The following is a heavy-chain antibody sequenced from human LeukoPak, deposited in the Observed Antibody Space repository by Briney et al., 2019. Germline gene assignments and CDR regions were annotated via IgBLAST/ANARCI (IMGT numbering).Heavy chain of an antibody. D-gene: IGHD3-10*01. J-gene: IGHJ3*02. Sequence: GESLKISCKGSGYSFTSYWIDWVRQMPGKGLEWMGIIYPGDSDTRYSPSFQGQVTISADKSISTAYLQWSSLKASDTAMYYCASSVYGSGSYLGAFDIWGQGTMVTVSS. V-gene: IGHV5-51*01. CDR1: GYSFTSYW. CDR3: ASSVYGSGSYLGAFDI. CDR2: IYPGDSDT.